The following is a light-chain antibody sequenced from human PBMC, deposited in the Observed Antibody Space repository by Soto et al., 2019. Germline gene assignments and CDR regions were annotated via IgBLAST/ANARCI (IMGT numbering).Light chain of an antibody. J-gene: IGKJ2*01. V-gene: IGKV1-39*01. CDR3: QQTYSTPYT. Sequence: IQMTQSPSSLSASVGDRVTITCRASQRITTYVNWYQQKPGEAPKLLISTSGTLQRGVPSRFSGSGSGTDVNLTITALRPEDFANYFCQQTYSTPYTFGQGTKLEIK. CDR1: QRITTY. CDR2: TSG.